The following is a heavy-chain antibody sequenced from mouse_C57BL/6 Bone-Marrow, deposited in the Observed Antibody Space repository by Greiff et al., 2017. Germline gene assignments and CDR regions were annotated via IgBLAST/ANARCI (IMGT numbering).Heavy chain of an antibody. J-gene: IGHJ2*01. CDR2: IYTTSGRT. Sequence: QVQLQQPGAELVKPGASVKMSCKASGYTFPSYWITWVKQRPGQGLEWIGDIYTTSGRTNYNEKFKSKAILTVDTSSNTAYMQLSSLTSEYSAVFYCARSGPLGRSFDYWGQGTTLTVSS. CDR3: ARSGPLGRSFDY. CDR1: GYTFPSYW. V-gene: IGHV1-55*01. D-gene: IGHD4-1*01.